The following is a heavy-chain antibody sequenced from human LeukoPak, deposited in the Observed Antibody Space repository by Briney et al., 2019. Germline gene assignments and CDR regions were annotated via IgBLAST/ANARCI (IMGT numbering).Heavy chain of an antibody. CDR2: INPNSGGT. CDR3: ARARTSVQWLVPWFDP. CDR1: WYTFTRHY. Sequence: ASLEGFCKAPWYTFTRHYINRGRQAPGQRVEGGGRINPNSGGTNYAQKFQGRVTMTRDTSISTAYMELSRLRSDDTAVYYCARARTSVQWLVPWFDPWGQGTLATVSS. D-gene: IGHD6-19*01. J-gene: IGHJ5*02. V-gene: IGHV1-2*02.